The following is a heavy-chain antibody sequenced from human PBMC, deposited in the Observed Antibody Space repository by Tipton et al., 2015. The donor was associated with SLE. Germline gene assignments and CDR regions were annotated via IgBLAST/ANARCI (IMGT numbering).Heavy chain of an antibody. CDR3: ARLSRDRAVAGFNWFDP. V-gene: IGHV4-34*01. D-gene: IGHD6-19*01. Sequence: TLSLTCAVYGGSFSGYYWSWIRQPPGKGLEWIGEINHSGSTNYNPSLKSRVTISVDTSKNQFSLKLSSVTAADTAVYYCARLSRDRAVAGFNWFDPWGQGTLVTVSS. CDR1: GGSFSGYY. CDR2: INHSGST. J-gene: IGHJ5*02.